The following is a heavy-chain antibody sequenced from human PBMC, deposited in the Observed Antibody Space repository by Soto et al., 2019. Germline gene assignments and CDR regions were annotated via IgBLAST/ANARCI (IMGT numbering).Heavy chain of an antibody. V-gene: IGHV1-58*01. D-gene: IGHD2-2*01. CDR1: GFTFTSSA. Sequence: VASVKVSCKASGFTFTSSAVQWVRQARGQRLEWIGWIVVGSGNTNYAQRFQERVTITRDMSTSTAYMELSSLRSEDTAVYYCARDRGSDIVVVPAPRVNYYYGMDVWGQGTTVTVSS. J-gene: IGHJ6*02. CDR3: ARDRGSDIVVVPAPRVNYYYGMDV. CDR2: IVVGSGNT.